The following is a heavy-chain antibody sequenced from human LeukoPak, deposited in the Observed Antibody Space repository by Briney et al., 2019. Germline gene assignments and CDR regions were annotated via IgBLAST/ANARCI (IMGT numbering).Heavy chain of an antibody. CDR2: ISGSGYST. Sequence: GGSLRLSCAASGFTVSDNAVNWVRQAPGKGLEWVSTISGSGYSTYYADSVKGRFTISRDNSKNTLYLQMNSLRAEDTAVYYCAKVVVVIPSGTYYFDYWGQGTLVTVSS. V-gene: IGHV3-23*01. CDR3: AKVVVVIPSGTYYFDY. CDR1: GFTVSDNA. J-gene: IGHJ4*02. D-gene: IGHD2-2*01.